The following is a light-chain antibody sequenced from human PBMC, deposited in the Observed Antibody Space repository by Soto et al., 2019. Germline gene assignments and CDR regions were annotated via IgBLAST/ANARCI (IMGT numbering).Light chain of an antibody. V-gene: IGKV1-5*01. CDR3: QQFKTYPIT. J-gene: IGKJ5*01. CDR1: QSIGTL. CDR2: DAS. Sequence: DIPMTQSPSTLSASLGAKVTITCRASQSIGTLLAWYQQTPGRAPNLLIYDASSLHSGVPSRFSGSGSGTEFTLTISSLQPDDFATYFCQQFKTYPITFGQGTRLEIK.